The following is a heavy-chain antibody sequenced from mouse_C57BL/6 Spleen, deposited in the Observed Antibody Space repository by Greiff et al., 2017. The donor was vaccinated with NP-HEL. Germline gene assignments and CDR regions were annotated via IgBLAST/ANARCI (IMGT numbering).Heavy chain of an antibody. V-gene: IGHV1-80*01. Sequence: VQLQQSGAELVKPGASVKISCKASGYAFSSYWMNWVKQRPGKGLEWIGQIYPGDGDTNYNGKFKGKATLTADKSSSTAYMQLSSLTSEDSAVYFCASIDYSNYAWFADWGQGTLVTVSA. D-gene: IGHD2-5*01. CDR2: IYPGDGDT. CDR1: GYAFSSYW. CDR3: ASIDYSNYAWFAD. J-gene: IGHJ3*01.